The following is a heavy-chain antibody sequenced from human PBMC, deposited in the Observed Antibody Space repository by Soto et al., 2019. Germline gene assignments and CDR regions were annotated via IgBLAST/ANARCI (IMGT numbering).Heavy chain of an antibody. V-gene: IGHV3-30*18. J-gene: IGHJ4*02. CDR2: ISYDGSNK. CDR3: AKVIGDPINPYCSGGSCYGASFDY. D-gene: IGHD2-15*01. Sequence: QVQLVESGGGLVKPGGSLRLSCAASGFTFSSYGMHWVRQAPGKGLEWVAVISYDGSNKYYADSVKGRFTISRDNSKNTLYLQMNSLRAEDTAVYYCAKVIGDPINPYCSGGSCYGASFDYWGQGTLVTVSS. CDR1: GFTFSSYG.